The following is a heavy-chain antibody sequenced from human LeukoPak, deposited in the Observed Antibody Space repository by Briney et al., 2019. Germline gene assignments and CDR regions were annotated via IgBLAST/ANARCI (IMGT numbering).Heavy chain of an antibody. J-gene: IGHJ4*02. CDR2: IYSGGST. D-gene: IGHD6-13*01. V-gene: IGHV3-53*01. CDR3: ARAQDKITIADGLDY. CDR1: GFTFSDY. Sequence: GGSLRLSCAASGFTFSDYMSWIRQAPGKGLEWVSVIYSGGSTYYADSVKGRFTISRDNSKNTLYLQMNSLRAEDTAVYYCARAQDKITIADGLDYWGQGTLVTVSS.